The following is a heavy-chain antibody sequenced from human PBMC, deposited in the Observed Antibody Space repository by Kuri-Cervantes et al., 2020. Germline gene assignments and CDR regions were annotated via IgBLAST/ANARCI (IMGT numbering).Heavy chain of an antibody. J-gene: IGHJ2*01. CDR2: ISSSSSYI. V-gene: IGHV3-21*01. D-gene: IGHD3-10*01. CDR3: ARRGVRNWYFDL. CDR1: GFTFSSYS. Sequence: GSLKPPCAASGFTFSSYSMNWVRQAPGKGLEWVSSISSSSSYIYYADSVKGRFTISRDNAKNSLYLQMNSLRAEDTAVYYCARRGVRNWYFDLWGRGTLVTVSS.